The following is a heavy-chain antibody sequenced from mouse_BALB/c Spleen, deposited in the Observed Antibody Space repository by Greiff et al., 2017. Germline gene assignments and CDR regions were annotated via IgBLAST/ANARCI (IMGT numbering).Heavy chain of an antibody. J-gene: IGHJ3*01. CDR1: SYSFTDYA. Sequence: QVQLQQSGPELVRPGVSVKISCKGSSYSFTDYAMHWVKQSHGKGLEWIGVISTYYGNTNYNQKFKGKATMTVDKSSSTAYMELARLTSEDSAVYYVTSYYGSSYVADWGQGTPVTVSA. CDR3: TSYYGSSYVAD. V-gene: IGHV1-67*01. CDR2: ISTYYGNT. D-gene: IGHD1-1*01.